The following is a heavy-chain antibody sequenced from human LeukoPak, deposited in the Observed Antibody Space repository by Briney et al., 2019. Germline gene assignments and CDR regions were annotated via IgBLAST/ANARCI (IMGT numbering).Heavy chain of an antibody. D-gene: IGHD6-19*01. CDR3: ARQWLVNG. J-gene: IGHJ4*02. Sequence: GGSLRLSCAASGFTFSSYAMNWVRQAPGKGLEWVSSISESGGTTDYADSVKGRFTISRDNSKNTLYLQMNSLRAEDTAVYYCARQWLVNGWGQGTLVTVSS. CDR1: GFTFSSYA. V-gene: IGHV3-23*01. CDR2: ISESGGTT.